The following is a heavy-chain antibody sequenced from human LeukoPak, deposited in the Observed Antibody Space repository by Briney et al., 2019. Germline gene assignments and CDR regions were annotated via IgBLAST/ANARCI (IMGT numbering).Heavy chain of an antibody. D-gene: IGHD7-27*01. CDR1: GFTVSSNY. CDR3: ARDPNWGAMLKY. CDR2: IYSADTT. Sequence: GGSLGLSCAVSGFTVSSNYMNWVHQAPGKGLEWVSVIYSADTTHYAESVKGRFTISRDNSKNTLYLQMNSLRAEDTAVYYCARDPNWGAMLKYWAQGPLVTVSS. V-gene: IGHV3-66*01. J-gene: IGHJ4*02.